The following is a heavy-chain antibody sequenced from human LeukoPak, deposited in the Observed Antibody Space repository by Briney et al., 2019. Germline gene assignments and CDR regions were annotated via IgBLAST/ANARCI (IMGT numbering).Heavy chain of an antibody. J-gene: IGHJ5*02. D-gene: IGHD6-6*01. CDR1: GFTFERNG. CDR3: PSGRIVARKGFDP. V-gene: IGHV3-21*01. Sequence: GGSLRLSCAASGFTFERNGLNWVRQAPGKGLEWVSSISPDSTYIYYADSVKGRFTISRDNAKNSLYLQMSSLRAEDTALYYRPSGRIVARKGFDPWGQGTLVTVSS. CDR2: ISPDSTYI.